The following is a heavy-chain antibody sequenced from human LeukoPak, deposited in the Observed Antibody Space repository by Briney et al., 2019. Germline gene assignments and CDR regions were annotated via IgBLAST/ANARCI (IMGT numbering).Heavy chain of an antibody. Sequence: SETLSLTCAVSGYSISTDYHWGWIRQPPGKGLEWIGAMHHSGSTYYNPSLKSRVTISVDTSKNQVSLKLNSVTAADTAVYYCARDRSYYTSDYWGQGTLVIVSA. J-gene: IGHJ4*02. D-gene: IGHD3-10*01. V-gene: IGHV4-38-2*02. CDR1: GYSISTDYH. CDR2: MHHSGST. CDR3: ARDRSYYTSDY.